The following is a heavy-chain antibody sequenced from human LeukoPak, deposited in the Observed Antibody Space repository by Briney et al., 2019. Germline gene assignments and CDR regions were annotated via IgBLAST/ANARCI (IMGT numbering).Heavy chain of an antibody. Sequence: SETLSLTCTVSGGSITSYYWSWIRQPPGKGLEWIGSIYYSGSTYYNPSLKSRVTISVDTSKNQFSLKLSSVTAADTAVYYCASLPGYYDSSGYDAFDIWGQGTMVTVSS. CDR3: ASLPGYYDSSGYDAFDI. J-gene: IGHJ3*02. CDR2: IYYSGST. V-gene: IGHV4-59*12. D-gene: IGHD3-22*01. CDR1: GGSITSYY.